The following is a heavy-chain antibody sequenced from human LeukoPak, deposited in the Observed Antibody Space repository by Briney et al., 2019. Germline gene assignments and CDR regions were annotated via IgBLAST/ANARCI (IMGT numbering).Heavy chain of an antibody. CDR1: GYTFTGYY. CDR3: ACTMIVEDAFDI. J-gene: IGHJ3*02. V-gene: IGHV1-2*02. CDR2: INPNCGGT. D-gene: IGHD3-22*01. Sequence: ASVKVSCKASGYTFTGYYMHWVRQAPGQGLEWMGWINPNCGGTNYAQKFQGRVTMTRDTSISTAYMELSRLRSDDTAVYYCACTMIVEDAFDIWGQGTMVTVSS.